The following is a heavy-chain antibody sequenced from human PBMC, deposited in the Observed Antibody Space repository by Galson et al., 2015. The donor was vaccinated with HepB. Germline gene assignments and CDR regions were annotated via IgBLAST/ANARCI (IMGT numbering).Heavy chain of an antibody. Sequence: SLRLSCAASGFTFEDYAMHWVRQVPGKGLEWVSGISWNSDFTGYADSVRGRFTISRDNAKYSLYLQMNSLRTEDTALYYCVQDLTDYYGSGSYFAGMNAWGQGTTVTAS. J-gene: IGHJ6*02. V-gene: IGHV3-9*01. CDR2: ISWNSDFT. D-gene: IGHD3-10*01. CDR1: GFTFEDYA. CDR3: VQDLTDYYGSGSYFAGMNA.